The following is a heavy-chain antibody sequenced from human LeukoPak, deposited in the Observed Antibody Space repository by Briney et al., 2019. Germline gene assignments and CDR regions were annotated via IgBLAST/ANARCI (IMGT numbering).Heavy chain of an antibody. Sequence: PGGSLRLSCEASGFTFRDYWMTWVRQAPGKGLEWVANVKQDGTEKFYVDSVKGRVTISRDNSKNTLYLQMHSLRAEDTAVYYCAKDRESIAAAVYDYWGQGTLVTVSS. V-gene: IGHV3-7*03. CDR2: VKQDGTEK. CDR1: GFTFRDYW. D-gene: IGHD6-13*01. CDR3: AKDRESIAAAVYDY. J-gene: IGHJ4*02.